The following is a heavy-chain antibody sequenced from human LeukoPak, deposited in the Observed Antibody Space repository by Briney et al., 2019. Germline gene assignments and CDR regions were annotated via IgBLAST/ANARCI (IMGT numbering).Heavy chain of an antibody. CDR2: ISSSSSYI. CDR3: ARHMRYYDFWSGYGIVVNQPGEIDY. CDR1: GFTFSSYS. J-gene: IGHJ4*02. D-gene: IGHD3-3*01. Sequence: GGSLRLSCAASGFTFSSYSMNWVRQAPGKGLEWVSSISSSSSYIYYADSVKGRFTISRDNAKNSLYLQMNSLRAEDTAVYYCARHMRYYDFWSGYGIVVNQPGEIDYWGQGTLVTVSS. V-gene: IGHV3-21*01.